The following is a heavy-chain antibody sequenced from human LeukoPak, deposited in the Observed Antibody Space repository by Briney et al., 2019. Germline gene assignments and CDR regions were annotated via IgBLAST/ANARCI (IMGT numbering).Heavy chain of an antibody. CDR2: ISYDGSNK. CDR1: GFTFSSYA. J-gene: IGHJ3*02. CDR3: ARDLDTYSYGRYNALDI. D-gene: IGHD5-18*01. Sequence: GVLRLSCAASGFTFSSYAMHWVRQAPGKGLEWVAVISYDGSNKYYADSVKGRFTISRDNSKNTLYLQMNSLRAEDTAVYYCARDLDTYSYGRYNALDIWGQGTMVTVSS. V-gene: IGHV3-30*04.